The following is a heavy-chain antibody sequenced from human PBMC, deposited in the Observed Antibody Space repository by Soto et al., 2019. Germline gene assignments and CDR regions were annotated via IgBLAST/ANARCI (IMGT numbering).Heavy chain of an antibody. V-gene: IGHV4-59*01. D-gene: IGHD2-15*01. CDR1: GGSISSYY. CDR3: AREGVVAAASYYYYYMDV. Sequence: PSETLSLTCTVSGGSISSYYWSWIRQPPGKGLEWIGYICYSGSTNYNPSLKSRVTISVDTSKNQFSLKLSSVTAADTAVYYCAREGVVAAASYYYYYMDVWGKGTTVTVSS. CDR2: ICYSGST. J-gene: IGHJ6*03.